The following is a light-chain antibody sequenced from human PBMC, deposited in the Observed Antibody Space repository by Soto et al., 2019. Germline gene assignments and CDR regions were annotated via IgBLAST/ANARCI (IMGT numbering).Light chain of an antibody. CDR3: QQYNGWPPT. J-gene: IGKJ5*01. V-gene: IGKV3-15*01. Sequence: EVVMTQSPATLSVSPGERVTLSCRASQSVRSNLAWYQQKPGQSPRLLIYGASTRVSGVPARFSDSGSETEFTLTISSLQSEDFAVYYCQQYNGWPPTFGQGTRLEI. CDR2: GAS. CDR1: QSVRSN.